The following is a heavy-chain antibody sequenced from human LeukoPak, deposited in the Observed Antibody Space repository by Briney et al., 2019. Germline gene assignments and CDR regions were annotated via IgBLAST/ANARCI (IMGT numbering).Heavy chain of an antibody. CDR2: INHSGST. CDR3: ARHYGP. D-gene: IGHD3-16*01. Sequence: SETLSLTCAVYGGSFSGYYWSWIRQPPGKGLEWIGEINHSGSTYYNPSLKSRVTISVDTSRNQFSLNLSSVTAADTAVYYCARHYGPWGQGTLVAVSS. V-gene: IGHV4-34*01. J-gene: IGHJ5*02. CDR1: GGSFSGYY.